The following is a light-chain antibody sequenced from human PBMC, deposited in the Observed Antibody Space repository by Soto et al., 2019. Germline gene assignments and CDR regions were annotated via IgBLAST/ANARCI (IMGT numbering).Light chain of an antibody. J-gene: IGKJ4*01. CDR1: QSVSSY. V-gene: IGKV3-11*01. CDR2: DAS. CDR3: QQRSNWRALT. Sequence: EIVLTQSPATLSLSPGERATLSCRASQSVSSYLAWYQQKPGQAPRLLIYDASNRATGIPARFSGSGSGTDFTLTISSLEPEDFAVXYCQQRSNWRALTFGGGTKVEIK.